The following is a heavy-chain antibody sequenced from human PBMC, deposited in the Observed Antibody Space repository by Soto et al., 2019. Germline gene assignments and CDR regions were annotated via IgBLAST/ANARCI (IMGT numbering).Heavy chain of an antibody. V-gene: IGHV1-69*01. J-gene: IGHJ6*02. CDR2: IIPIFGTA. CDR3: SRVVVVVAATLGGMDV. CDR1: GGTFSSYA. D-gene: IGHD2-15*01. Sequence: QVQLVQSGAEVKKPGSSVKVSCKASGGTFSSYAISWVRQAPGQGLEWMGGIIPIFGTANYAQKFQGRVTITADESTSTAYMELSSLRSEDTAVYYCSRVVVVVAATLGGMDVWGQGTTVTVSS.